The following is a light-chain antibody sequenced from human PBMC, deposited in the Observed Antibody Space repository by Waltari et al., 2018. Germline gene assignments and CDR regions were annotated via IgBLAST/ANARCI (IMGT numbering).Light chain of an antibody. CDR3: QQYYSAPFN. CDR2: WAS. Sequence: DIVMTQSPDSLTVSLGERATINCKSSQTILYSSSNKNYLAWYQQKPRQPPKLLIYWASTRESGVPDRFSGTGSGTDFTLTISRLQAEDVAVYYCQQYYSAPFNFGQGTKLEIK. CDR1: QTILYSSSNKNY. J-gene: IGKJ2*01. V-gene: IGKV4-1*01.